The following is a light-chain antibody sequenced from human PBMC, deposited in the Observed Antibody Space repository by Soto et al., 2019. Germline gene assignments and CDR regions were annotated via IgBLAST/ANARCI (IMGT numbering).Light chain of an antibody. V-gene: IGLV2-11*01. Sequence: QSVLTQPRSVSGSPGQSVTISCTGTSRDVGGYNYVSWYQQHPDKASKVMIYDVTKRPSGVSDRFSGSKSGNTASLTISGLQAEDEADYYCCSYAGSYIYVFGTGTKVTVL. CDR3: CSYAGSYIYV. J-gene: IGLJ1*01. CDR1: SRDVGGYNY. CDR2: DVT.